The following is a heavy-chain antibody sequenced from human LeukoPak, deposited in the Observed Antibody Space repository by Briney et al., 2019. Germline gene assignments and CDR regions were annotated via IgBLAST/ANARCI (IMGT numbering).Heavy chain of an antibody. CDR3: ARPRSWYLGFDY. D-gene: IGHD6-13*01. J-gene: IGHJ4*02. CDR2: INHSGST. Sequence: PSETLSLTCAVYGGSFSGYYWSWIRQPPGKGLEWIGEINHSGSTNYNPSLKSRVTISVDTSKNQFSLKLSSVTAADTAVYYCARPRSWYLGFDYWGQGTLVTVSS. V-gene: IGHV4-34*01. CDR1: GGSFSGYY.